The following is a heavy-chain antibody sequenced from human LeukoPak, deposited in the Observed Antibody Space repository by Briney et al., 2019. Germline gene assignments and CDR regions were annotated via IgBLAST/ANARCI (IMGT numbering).Heavy chain of an antibody. Sequence: PGGSLRLSCAAPGFTFSDYYMSWIRPAPGKGLEWVSYISSSGSTRYYADSVQGSFPNHRHNAKNALYLHMNSLRAEDTAVYYCARDAAAAGTSAFDIWGQGTMVTVSS. CDR1: GFTFSDYY. V-gene: IGHV3-11*04. CDR2: ISSSGSTR. D-gene: IGHD6-13*01. CDR3: ARDAAAAGTSAFDI. J-gene: IGHJ3*02.